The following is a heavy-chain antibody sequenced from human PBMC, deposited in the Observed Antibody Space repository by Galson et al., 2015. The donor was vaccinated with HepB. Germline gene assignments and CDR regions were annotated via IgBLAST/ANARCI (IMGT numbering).Heavy chain of an antibody. Sequence: SLRLSCAASGFLFNVEAMYWVRRAPDKGLEFMAATSYDDNTKYYADSVRGRFTISRDNSKNTLYLQMNSLRLEDTGLYYCAKDWGLGVWGQGTTVTVSS. J-gene: IGHJ6*02. V-gene: IGHV3-30*04. D-gene: IGHD3/OR15-3a*01. CDR2: TSYDDNTK. CDR1: GFLFNVEA. CDR3: AKDWGLGV.